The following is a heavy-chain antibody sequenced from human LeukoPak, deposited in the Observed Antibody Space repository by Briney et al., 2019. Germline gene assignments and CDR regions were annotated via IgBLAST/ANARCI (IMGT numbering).Heavy chain of an antibody. V-gene: IGHV4-34*01. J-gene: IGHJ4*02. Sequence: SETLSLTCAVYGGSFSGYYWSWIRQPPGKGLEWIGEINHSGSTNYNPSLKSRVTISVDTSKNQFSLKLSSVTAADTAVYYCAGGVYIAAAQYGYWGQGTPVTVSS. CDR3: AGGVYIAAAQYGY. CDR2: INHSGST. D-gene: IGHD6-13*01. CDR1: GGSFSGYY.